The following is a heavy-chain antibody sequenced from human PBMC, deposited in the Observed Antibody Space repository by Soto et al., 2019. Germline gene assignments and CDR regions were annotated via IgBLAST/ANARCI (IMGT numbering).Heavy chain of an antibody. CDR2: MRGSGGST. Sequence: GGSLRLSCAAAGFTFSSYAMSWVRQAPGKGLEWDAAMRGSGGSTYYAGSVKGRFTLSRDNSKNTHYLQMTSLRAEDTAVYYCMTAVTTSHSDYWGQGTLVTVSS. D-gene: IGHD4-17*01. J-gene: IGHJ4*02. V-gene: IGHV3-23*01. CDR3: MTAVTTSHSDY. CDR1: GFTFSSYA.